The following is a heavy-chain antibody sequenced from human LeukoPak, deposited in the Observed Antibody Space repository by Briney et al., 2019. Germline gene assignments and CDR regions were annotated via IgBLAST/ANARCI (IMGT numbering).Heavy chain of an antibody. CDR2: IKQDGSEK. Sequence: GGSLRLSCAASEFTFSSYWMSWVRQAPGKGLEWVANIKQDGSEKYYVDSVKGRFTISRDNAKNSLYLQMNSLRAEDTAVYYCAREGSGYYFRQTYYFDYWGQGTLVTVSS. CDR1: EFTFSSYW. J-gene: IGHJ4*02. V-gene: IGHV3-7*01. D-gene: IGHD3-22*01. CDR3: AREGSGYYFRQTYYFDY.